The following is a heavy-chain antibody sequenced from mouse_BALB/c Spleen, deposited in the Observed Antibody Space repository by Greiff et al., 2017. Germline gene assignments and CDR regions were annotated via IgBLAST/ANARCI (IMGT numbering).Heavy chain of an antibody. D-gene: IGHD2-3*01. CDR3: ASGSDGYYWFAY. V-gene: IGHV1-20*02. CDR2: INPYNGDT. J-gene: IGHJ3*01. Sequence: VQLKQSGPELVKPGASVKISCKASGYSFTGYFMNWVMQSHGKSLEWIGRINPYNGDTFYNQKFKGKATLTVDKSSSTAHMELRSLASEDSAVYYCASGSDGYYWFAYWGQGTLVTVSA. CDR1: GYSFTGYF.